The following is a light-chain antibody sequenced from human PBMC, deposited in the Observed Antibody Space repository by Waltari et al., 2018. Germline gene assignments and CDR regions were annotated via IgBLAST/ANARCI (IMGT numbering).Light chain of an antibody. CDR2: DVS. Sequence: QSALTQPRSVSGSPGQSVTISCTGTSSNVGVYNYVSWYQQHPGKAPKVMIYDVSKRPSGVPDRYYGSKSGNTASLTISGLQTEDEADYYCCSYAGSYTWVFGGGTRLTVL. CDR3: CSYAGSYTWV. CDR1: SSNVGVYNY. V-gene: IGLV2-11*01. J-gene: IGLJ3*02.